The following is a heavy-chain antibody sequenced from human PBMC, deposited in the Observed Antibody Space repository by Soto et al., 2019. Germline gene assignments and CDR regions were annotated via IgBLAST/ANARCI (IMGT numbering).Heavy chain of an antibody. J-gene: IGHJ6*02. D-gene: IGHD3-22*01. CDR2: ISGSGGTT. V-gene: IGHV3-23*01. CDR3: AKHRLDYHSSGYYSYYYYGMDV. Sequence: GGCLRLSCAASGFTFSSSAMTWVRQAPRKGLEWVSAISGSGGTTYFADSVKGRFTISRDNSEDTLYLQMDGLRAEDTAVYYCAKHRLDYHSSGYYSYYYYGMDVWGQGTTVTVSS. CDR1: GFTFSSSA.